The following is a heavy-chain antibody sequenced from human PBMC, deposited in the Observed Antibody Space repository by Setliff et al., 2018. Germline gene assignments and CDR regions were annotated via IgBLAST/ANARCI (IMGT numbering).Heavy chain of an antibody. CDR1: GFTFSSYG. D-gene: IGHD2-2*02. J-gene: IGHJ4*02. V-gene: IGHV3-30*02. CDR3: GTRDCRTTGCYNGYIES. CDR2: IRYDESDK. Sequence: GESLKISCAASGFTFSSYGMHWVRQAPGKGLEWLSYIRYDESDKYYIDSVRGRFTISRDNSKNTLYLRMNSLRAEDTAVYFCGTRDCRTTGCYNGYIESRGQGTLVTVSS.